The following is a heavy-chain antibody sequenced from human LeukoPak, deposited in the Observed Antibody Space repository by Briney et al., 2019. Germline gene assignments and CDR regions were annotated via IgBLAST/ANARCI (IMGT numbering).Heavy chain of an antibody. D-gene: IGHD6-19*01. CDR1: GYTFTGYY. J-gene: IGHJ4*02. CDR2: INPNSCGT. CDR3: ARVSQWLVFIY. Sequence: GASVKVSCKASGYTFTGYYMHWVRQTPGQGLEWMGWINPNSCGTNYAQKFQGRVTMNRDTSISTAYMELSRLRSDDPAVYYCARVSQWLVFIYWGQGTLVTVSS. V-gene: IGHV1-2*02.